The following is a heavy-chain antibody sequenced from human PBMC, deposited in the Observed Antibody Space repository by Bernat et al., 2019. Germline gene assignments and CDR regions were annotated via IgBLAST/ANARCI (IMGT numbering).Heavy chain of an antibody. D-gene: IGHD2-2*02. V-gene: IGHV3-11*01. CDR2: ISSSGSTR. Sequence: QVQLVESGGGLVKPGGSLRLSCAASGFTFSDYYMSWIRQAPGKGLEGVSYISSSGSTRYHADSLKGRFTLSRDTAKNSLYLQMNSLRAEDPAVYYCARAMPGGYCSSTSCYTFDYWGQGTLVTVSS. CDR3: ARAMPGGYCSSTSCYTFDY. CDR1: GFTFSDYY. J-gene: IGHJ4*02.